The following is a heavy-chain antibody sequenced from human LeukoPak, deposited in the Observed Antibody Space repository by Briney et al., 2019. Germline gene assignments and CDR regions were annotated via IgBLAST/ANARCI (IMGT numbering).Heavy chain of an antibody. V-gene: IGHV3-9*01. J-gene: IGHJ4*02. Sequence: GGSLRLSCAASGFTFDDYAMHWVRQAPGKGLEWVSGISWNSGSIDYADSVKGRFTISRDNAKNSLYLQMNSLRAEDTALYYCAKDTVAGPSGVDYWGQGTLFTVSS. D-gene: IGHD6-19*01. CDR1: GFTFDDYA. CDR3: AKDTVAGPSGVDY. CDR2: ISWNSGSI.